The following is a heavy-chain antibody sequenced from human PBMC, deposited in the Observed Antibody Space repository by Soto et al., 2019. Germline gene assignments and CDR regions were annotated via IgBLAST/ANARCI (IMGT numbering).Heavy chain of an antibody. CDR1: GFTFSDYY. CDR3: ARDLVAVSGAVYSSSSGGYFFDF. Sequence: QVQLVESGGGLVKPGGSLRLSCAASGFTFSDYYMSWIRQAPGKGLEWVSYISNSGRTLYYADSMKGRFTISRDNAKNSLYLQMNSLRSEDTAVYYCARDLVAVSGAVYSSSSGGYFFDFWGQGTLVTVSS. V-gene: IGHV3-11*01. D-gene: IGHD6-6*01. CDR2: ISNSGRTL. J-gene: IGHJ4*02.